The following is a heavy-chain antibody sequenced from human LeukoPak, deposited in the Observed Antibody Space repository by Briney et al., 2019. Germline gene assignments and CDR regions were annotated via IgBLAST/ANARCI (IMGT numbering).Heavy chain of an antibody. V-gene: IGHV4-39*01. D-gene: IGHD2-2*01. CDR1: GGSISSSSYY. CDR3: ARHPRCGSSTSCYLSSFDY. Sequence: PSETLSLTCTVSGGSISSSSYYWGWIRQPPGKGLEWIGSIYYSGSTYYNPSLKSRVTISVDTSKNQFSLKLSSVTAADTAVYYCARHPRCGSSTSCYLSSFDYWGQGTLVTVSP. CDR2: IYYSGST. J-gene: IGHJ4*02.